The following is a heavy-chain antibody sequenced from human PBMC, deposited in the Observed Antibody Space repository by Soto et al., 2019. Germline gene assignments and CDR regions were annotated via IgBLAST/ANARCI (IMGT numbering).Heavy chain of an antibody. V-gene: IGHV3-73*01. CDR1: GFTFSGSA. Sequence: EVQLVESGGGLVQPGGSLKLSCAASGFTFSGSAMHWVRQASRKGLEWVGRIRSKANSYATAYAASVKGRFTISSGDSKNTAYLQMNSLKTEDTAVYYCTNERITMVRGVIPRLGYFDYWGQGTLVTVSS. CDR2: IRSKANSYAT. J-gene: IGHJ4*02. CDR3: TNERITMVRGVIPRLGYFDY. D-gene: IGHD3-10*01.